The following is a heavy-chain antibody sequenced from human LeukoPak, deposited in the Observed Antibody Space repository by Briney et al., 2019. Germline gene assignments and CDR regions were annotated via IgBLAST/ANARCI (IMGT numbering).Heavy chain of an antibody. CDR2: IKQDGSEK. D-gene: IGHD2-2*02. V-gene: IGHV3-7*01. CDR1: GFTFSSYW. J-gene: IGHJ4*02. CDR3: ARARYCSSTSCYKDY. Sequence: GGSLRLSCAASGFTFSSYWMSWVRQVPGKGLEWVANIKQDGSEKYYVDSVKGRFTISRDNAKNSLYLQMNSLRTEDTAVYYCARARYCSSTSCYKDYWGQGTLVTVSS.